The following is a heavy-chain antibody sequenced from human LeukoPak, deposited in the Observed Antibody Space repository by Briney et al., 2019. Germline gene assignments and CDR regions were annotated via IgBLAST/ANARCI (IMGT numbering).Heavy chain of an antibody. Sequence: SETLSLTCTVSGGSISSYYWSWIRQPPGKGLEWIGYIYYSGSTNYNPSLKSRVTMSVDTSKNQFSLKLSSVTAADTAVYYCARGGGYSINWFDPWGQGTLVTVSS. CDR2: IYYSGST. D-gene: IGHD6-13*01. CDR3: ARGGGYSINWFDP. V-gene: IGHV4-59*01. CDR1: GGSISSYY. J-gene: IGHJ5*02.